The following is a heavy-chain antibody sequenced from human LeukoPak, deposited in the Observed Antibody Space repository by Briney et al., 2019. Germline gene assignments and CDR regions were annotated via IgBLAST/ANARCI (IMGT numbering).Heavy chain of an antibody. J-gene: IGHJ6*03. CDR3: ARISTIRYYYYMDV. CDR1: SGSISSYY. D-gene: IGHD4/OR15-4a*01. V-gene: IGHV4-59*01. CDR2: IYYSGST. Sequence: SETLSLTCTVSSGSISSYYWSWIRQPPGKGLEWIGYIYYSGSTNYDPSLKSRVTISVDTSKNQFSLKLSSVTAADTAVYYCARISTIRYYYYMDVWGKGTTVTVSS.